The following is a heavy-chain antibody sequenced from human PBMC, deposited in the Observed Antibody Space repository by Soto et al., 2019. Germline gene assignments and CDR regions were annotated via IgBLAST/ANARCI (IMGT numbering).Heavy chain of an antibody. D-gene: IGHD2-2*01. CDR3: ARGAGRCSSTSCYARTYYYGMDV. Sequence: SETLSLTCSVSGGSISSGDYYWSWIRQPPGKGLEWIGYIYYSGSTYYNPSLESRVTISVDTSKNQFSLKLTSVTAADTAVYYCARGAGRCSSTSCYARTYYYGMDVWGQGTTVTVSS. CDR2: IYYSGST. J-gene: IGHJ6*02. CDR1: GGSISSGDYY. V-gene: IGHV4-30-4*01.